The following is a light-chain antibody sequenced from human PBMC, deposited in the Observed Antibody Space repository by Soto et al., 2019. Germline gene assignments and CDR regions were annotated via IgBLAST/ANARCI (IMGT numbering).Light chain of an antibody. Sequence: QSVLTQPPSASGTPGQRVTIFCSGSTSNIGSNYVYWYQQLPGTAPKLLIYRNNQRPSGVPDRFSGSKSGTSASLAISGLRSEDEADYYCAAWDDSLREVFGGGTKLTVL. V-gene: IGLV1-47*01. J-gene: IGLJ2*01. CDR2: RNN. CDR1: TSNIGSNY. CDR3: AAWDDSLREV.